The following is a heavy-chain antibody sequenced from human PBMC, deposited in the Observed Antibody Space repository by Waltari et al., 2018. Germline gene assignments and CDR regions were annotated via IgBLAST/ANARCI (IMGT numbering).Heavy chain of an antibody. J-gene: IGHJ4*02. CDR2: ISGGSLII. D-gene: IGHD1-26*01. CDR3: SRENRGSYGADY. V-gene: IGHV3-21*01. Sequence: EVQLVESGGGLVKPGGSLRLSCAASGFSFSSYTMNWVRQAPGKGLVWVSSISGGSLIIYYAESVKGRFTISRDNAKNSLFLQMNSLRVLDTAMYYCSRENRGSYGADYCGQGTLVTVSS. CDR1: GFSFSSYT.